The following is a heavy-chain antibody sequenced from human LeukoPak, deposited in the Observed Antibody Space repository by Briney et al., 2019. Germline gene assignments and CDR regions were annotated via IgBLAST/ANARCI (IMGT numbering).Heavy chain of an antibody. CDR1: GGSISSGDYY. CDR2: IYYSGST. CDR3: AREGRKHFNYYMDV. J-gene: IGHJ6*03. Sequence: TLSLTCTVSGGSISSGDYYWSWIRQPPWKGLEWIGYIYYSGSTYYNPSLKSRVTISVDTSKNQFSLKLSSVTAADTAVYYCAREGRKHFNYYMDVWGKGTTVTVSS. V-gene: IGHV4-30-4*08. D-gene: IGHD1-14*01.